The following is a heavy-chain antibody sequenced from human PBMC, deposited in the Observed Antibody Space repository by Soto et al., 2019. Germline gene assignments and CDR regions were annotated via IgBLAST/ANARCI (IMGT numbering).Heavy chain of an antibody. CDR1: GFTFNFYG. Sequence: VQLVESGGGVVQPGRSLRLSCAASGFTFNFYGIHWVRQAPGKGLEWVAVISNDGTNKYYADSVKGRFTISRDNAKNTLYRQMNSLRAEDTAVYYGAKNLPLGGVIAPFDSWGQGTLVTVSS. J-gene: IGHJ4*02. CDR3: AKNLPLGGVIAPFDS. V-gene: IGHV3-30*18. D-gene: IGHD3-16*02. CDR2: ISNDGTNK.